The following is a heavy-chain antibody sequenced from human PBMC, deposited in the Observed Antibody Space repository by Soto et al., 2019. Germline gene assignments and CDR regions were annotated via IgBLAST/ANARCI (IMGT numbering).Heavy chain of an antibody. V-gene: IGHV1-18*04. CDR1: GYTFSAHG. J-gene: IGHJ3*02. Sequence: QVQLVQSGAQVKKPGASVQVSCKTSGYTFSAHGISWVRQAPGQGLEWMGWVSGYNSKTTSAQKFQDRLTVTTDTSTATAYMELRSLRSDDTATYYCTRASWAPPSNDGFAISGQGTMVTVSS. CDR2: VSGYNSKT. CDR3: TRASWAPPSNDGFAI. D-gene: IGHD3-16*01.